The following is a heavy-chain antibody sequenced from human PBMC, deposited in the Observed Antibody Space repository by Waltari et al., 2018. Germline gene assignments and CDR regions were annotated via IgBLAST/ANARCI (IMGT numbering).Heavy chain of an antibody. CDR2: IYSGGST. D-gene: IGHD6-19*01. J-gene: IGHJ4*02. CDR1: GLIVISNY. CDR3: ARWQQWPVRAFDY. Sequence: EVQLVESGGGLIQPGGSLRLSCAASGLIVISNYMRWCRQAPGRGLEWVSLIYSGGSTYYADSVKGRFTISRDNSKNTLYLQMDSLSVEDTAVYYCARWQQWPVRAFDYWGQGTLVTVSS. V-gene: IGHV3-53*01.